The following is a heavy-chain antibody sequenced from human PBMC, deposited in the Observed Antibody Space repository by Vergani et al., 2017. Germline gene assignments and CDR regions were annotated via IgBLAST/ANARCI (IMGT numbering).Heavy chain of an antibody. CDR3: AREYSSSVGFLAY. CDR1: GGSISSSSYY. CDR2: IYTSEST. J-gene: IGHJ4*02. D-gene: IGHD6-6*01. Sequence: QLQLQESGPGLVKPSETLSLTCTVSGGSISSSSYYWSWIRQPAGKGLEWIGRIYTSESTNYNPSLKSRVTMSVDTSKNQFSLKLSSVTAADTAVYYCAREYSSSVGFLAYWGQGTLVTVSS. V-gene: IGHV4-61*02.